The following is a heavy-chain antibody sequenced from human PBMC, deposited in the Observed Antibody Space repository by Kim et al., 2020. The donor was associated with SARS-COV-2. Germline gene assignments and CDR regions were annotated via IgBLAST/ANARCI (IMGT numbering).Heavy chain of an antibody. D-gene: IGHD5-12*01. CDR3: ARKTVRIVATYYFDY. CDR2: INHSGST. CDR1: GGSFSGYY. J-gene: IGHJ4*02. V-gene: IGHV4-34*01. Sequence: SETLSLTCAVYGGSFSGYYWSWIRQPPGKGLEWIGEINHSGSTNYNPSLKSRVTISVDTSKNQFSLKLSSVTAADTAVYYCARKTVRIVATYYFDYWGQGTLVTVSS.